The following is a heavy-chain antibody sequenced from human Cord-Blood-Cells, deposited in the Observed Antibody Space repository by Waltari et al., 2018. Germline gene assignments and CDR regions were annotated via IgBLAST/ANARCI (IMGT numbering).Heavy chain of an antibody. Sequence: QVQLVQSGAEVKKPGASVKVSCKASGYTFTSYAMHWVRQAPGQRLEWMGWINAGNGNTKYSQKFQGRVTITRDTSASAAYMELSSLRSEDTAVYYCASLLTGDGDWYFDLWGRGTLVTVSS. CDR2: INAGNGNT. J-gene: IGHJ2*01. D-gene: IGHD7-27*01. CDR3: ASLLTGDGDWYFDL. V-gene: IGHV1-3*01. CDR1: GYTFTSYA.